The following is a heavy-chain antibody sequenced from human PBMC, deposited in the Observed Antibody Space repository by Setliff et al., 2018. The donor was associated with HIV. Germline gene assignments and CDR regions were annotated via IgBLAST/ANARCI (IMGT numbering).Heavy chain of an antibody. CDR3: ARDLPLPGIAVAASMGRDYYYSMDV. Sequence: ASVKVSCKASGGTSNTCAMNWVRQAPGQGLEWMGWINTNTGNPTYAQGLTGRFVFSLDTSVNTAYLQVSSLETEDTAVYYCARDLPLPGIAVAASMGRDYYYSMDVWGQGTTVTVSS. D-gene: IGHD6-19*01. CDR2: INTNTGNP. CDR1: GGTSNTCA. V-gene: IGHV7-4-1*02. J-gene: IGHJ6*02.